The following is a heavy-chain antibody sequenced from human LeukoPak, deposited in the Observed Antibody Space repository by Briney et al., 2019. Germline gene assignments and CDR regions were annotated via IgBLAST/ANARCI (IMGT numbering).Heavy chain of an antibody. CDR2: IYYSGST. CDR3: XRRGGRXFFDY. CDR1: GGSISSSSYY. J-gene: IGHJ4*02. V-gene: IGHV4-39*01. Sequence: SETLSLTCTVSGGSISSSSYYWGWIRQPPGKGLEWIGSIYYSGSTYYNPSLKSRVTISVDTSKNQFSLKLSSVTAAETAVYYCXRRGGRXFFDYWGQGTLVTVSS. D-gene: IGHD2-15*01.